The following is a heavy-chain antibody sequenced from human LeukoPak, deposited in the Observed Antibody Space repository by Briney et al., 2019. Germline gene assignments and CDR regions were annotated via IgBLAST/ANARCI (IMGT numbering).Heavy chain of an antibody. CDR2: INHSGST. D-gene: IGHD2-2*02. V-gene: IGHV4-34*01. Sequence: SETLSLTCSVSGGSISSYYWSWIRQPAGKGLEWIGEINHSGSTNYNPSLKSRVTISVDTSKNQFSLKLSSVTAADTAVYYCARALYNYFDYWGQGTLVTVSS. CDR3: ARALYNYFDY. CDR1: GGSISSYY. J-gene: IGHJ4*02.